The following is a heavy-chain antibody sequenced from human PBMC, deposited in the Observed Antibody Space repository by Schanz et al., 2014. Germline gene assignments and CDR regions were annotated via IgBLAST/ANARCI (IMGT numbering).Heavy chain of an antibody. Sequence: DVQLLESGGGLVQPGGSLRLSCAASGFSIRNHDMHWVRQAPGKGLEWVSYISGTTTYTNYADSVKGRFTISRDNSKNTLYLHMNTLRSEDTAVYYCAKDSTHIDIVLVPTAIDYWGQGTLVTVSS. V-gene: IGHV3-48*01. CDR1: GFSIRNHD. CDR3: AKDSTHIDIVLVPTAIDY. CDR2: ISGTTTYT. J-gene: IGHJ4*02. D-gene: IGHD2-2*01.